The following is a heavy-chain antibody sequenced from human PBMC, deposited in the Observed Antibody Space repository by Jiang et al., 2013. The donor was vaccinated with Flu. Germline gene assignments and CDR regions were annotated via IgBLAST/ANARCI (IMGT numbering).Heavy chain of an antibody. Sequence: QLLESGGGVVQPGRSLRLSCAASGFTFSSYGMHWVRQAPGKGLEWVAVISYDGSNKYYADSVKGRFTISRDNSKNTLYLQMNSLRAEDTAVYYCARETYYYDSSGYQTGGSFDYWGQGTLVTVSS. V-gene: IGHV3-33*05. CDR2: ISYDGSNK. CDR3: ARETYYYDSSGYQTGGSFDY. D-gene: IGHD3-22*01. CDR1: GFTFSSYG. J-gene: IGHJ4*02.